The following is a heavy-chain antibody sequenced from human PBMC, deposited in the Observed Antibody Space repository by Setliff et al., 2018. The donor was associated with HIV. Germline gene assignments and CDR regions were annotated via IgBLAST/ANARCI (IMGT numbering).Heavy chain of an antibody. CDR1: GYTFTSYY. Sequence: ASVKVSCKASGYTFTSYYMHWVRQAPGQGLGWMGIINPSGGSTSYAQKFQGRVTMTRDTSTSTVYMELSSLRSEDTAVYYCARDRPYSNYRYDAFDIWGQGTMVTVS. J-gene: IGHJ3*02. CDR2: INPSGGST. V-gene: IGHV1-46*01. D-gene: IGHD4-4*01. CDR3: ARDRPYSNYRYDAFDI.